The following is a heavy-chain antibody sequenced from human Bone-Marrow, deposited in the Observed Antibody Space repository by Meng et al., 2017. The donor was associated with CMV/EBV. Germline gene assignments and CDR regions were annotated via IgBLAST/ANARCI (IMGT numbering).Heavy chain of an antibody. Sequence: LSLTCAASGFTFSSYGMHWVRQAPGKGLEWVSVIYSGGSTYYADSVKGRFTISRDNSKNTLYLQMNSLRAEDTAVYYCARRGYCSSTSCFDYWGQGTLVTVSS. J-gene: IGHJ4*02. CDR2: IYSGGST. D-gene: IGHD2-2*01. CDR3: ARRGYCSSTSCFDY. CDR1: GFTFSSYG. V-gene: IGHV3-NL1*01.